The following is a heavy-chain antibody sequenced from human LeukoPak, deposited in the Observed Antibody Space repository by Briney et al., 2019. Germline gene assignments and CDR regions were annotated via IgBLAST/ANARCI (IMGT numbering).Heavy chain of an antibody. CDR1: GGTFSSYA. CDR2: IIPIFGTA. V-gene: IGHV1-69*01. Sequence: VASVKVSCKASGGTFSSYAISWVRQAPGQGLEWMGGIIPIFGTANYAQKFQGRVTITADESTSTAYMELSSLRSEDTAVYYCARSANWNFEYYFDYWGQGTLVTVSS. J-gene: IGHJ4*02. D-gene: IGHD1-7*01. CDR3: ARSANWNFEYYFDY.